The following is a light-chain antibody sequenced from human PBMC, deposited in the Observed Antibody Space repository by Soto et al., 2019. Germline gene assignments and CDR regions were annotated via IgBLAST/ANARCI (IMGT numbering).Light chain of an antibody. CDR1: SSDVGGYNY. Sequence: QSALTQPRSVCGSPGQSVTISCTGTSSDVGGYNYVSWYQQHPGKAPKLMIYEVSNRLSGVSNRFSGSKSGNTASLTISGLQAEDEADYYCSSYTSSSTRVFGTGTKGTVL. V-gene: IGLV2-14*01. CDR3: SSYTSSSTRV. CDR2: EVS. J-gene: IGLJ1*01.